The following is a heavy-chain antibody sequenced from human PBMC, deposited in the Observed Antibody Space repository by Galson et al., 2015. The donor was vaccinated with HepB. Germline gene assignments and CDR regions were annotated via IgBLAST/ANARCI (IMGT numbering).Heavy chain of an antibody. J-gene: IGHJ4*02. V-gene: IGHV3-11*05. CDR3: ARDKVTGSMSY. CDR1: GFTFSDYY. D-gene: IGHD2-21*02. CDR2: ISTMSSYT. Sequence: SLRLSCAASGFTFSDYYMSWVRQAPGKGLEWVSYISTMSSYTNYADSVKGRFAISRDNAKNSLYLQMDSLRADDTAVYYCARDKVTGSMSYWGQGTLVTVSS.